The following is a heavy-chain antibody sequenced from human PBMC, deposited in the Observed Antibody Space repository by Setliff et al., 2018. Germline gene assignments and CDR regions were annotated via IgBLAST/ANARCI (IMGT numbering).Heavy chain of an antibody. CDR1: GFTFSSYS. V-gene: IGHV3-48*04. Sequence: GGSLRLSCAASGFTFSSYSMNWVRQAQGKGLEWVSYISSSSSTIYYADSVKGRFTISRDNAKNSLYLQMNSLRAEDTALYYCARDPYGDYSPSDYWGQGTLVTVSS. CDR3: ARDPYGDYSPSDY. CDR2: ISSSSSTI. D-gene: IGHD4-17*01. J-gene: IGHJ4*02.